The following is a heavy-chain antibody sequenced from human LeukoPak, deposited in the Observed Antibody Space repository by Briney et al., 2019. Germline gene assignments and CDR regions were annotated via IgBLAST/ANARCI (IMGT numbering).Heavy chain of an antibody. J-gene: IGHJ4*02. Sequence: ASVKVSCKASGGTFSSYAISWVRQAPGQGLEWMGGIIPIFGTANYAQKFQGRVTIPADESTSTAYMELSSLRSEDTAVYYCAREALYSSSWYGYWGQGTLVTVSS. D-gene: IGHD6-13*01. CDR1: GGTFSSYA. CDR3: AREALYSSSWYGY. CDR2: IIPIFGTA. V-gene: IGHV1-69*13.